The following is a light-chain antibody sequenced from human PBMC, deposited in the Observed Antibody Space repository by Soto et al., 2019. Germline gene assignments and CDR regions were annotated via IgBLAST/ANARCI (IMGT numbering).Light chain of an antibody. CDR3: SSYTTSDTYV. CDR1: GSDVGGYNY. CDR2: DVS. V-gene: IGLV2-14*01. Sequence: QSVLTQPASVSGSPGQSITISCTGTGSDVGGYNYVSWYQQHPGKAPKLMIIDVSNRPSGVSNRFSGSKTGNTASLTISGLQAEDEADYYCSSYTTSDTYVFGTGTKVTVL. J-gene: IGLJ1*01.